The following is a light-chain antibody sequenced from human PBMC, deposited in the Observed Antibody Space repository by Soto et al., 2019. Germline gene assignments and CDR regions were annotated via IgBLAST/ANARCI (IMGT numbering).Light chain of an antibody. J-gene: IGKJ3*01. CDR3: LQHHTYPRT. CDR1: QDIISN. CDR2: AAS. Sequence: DIQMTQSPSSLSASVGDRVTITCRASQDIISNLGWFQQKPGKAPKRLIYAASSLQSGVPSRFSGSGSGTEFTLTISSLQPEDFATYYCLQHHTYPRTFGPGTKGDIK. V-gene: IGKV1-17*01.